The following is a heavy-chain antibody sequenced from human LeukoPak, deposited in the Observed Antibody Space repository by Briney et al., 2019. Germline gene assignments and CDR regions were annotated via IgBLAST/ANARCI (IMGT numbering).Heavy chain of an antibody. V-gene: IGHV3-33*06. CDR2: IWYDGSNK. Sequence: PGRSLRLSCAASGFNFSSYGVHWVHQAPGKGLQWVAVIWYDGSNKYYADSVKGRFTLSGDNSKYRLYLQMNSLRAEDTAVYYCAKDRCYYFDYWGQGTLVTVSS. J-gene: IGHJ4*02. CDR3: AKDRCYYFDY. CDR1: GFNFSSYG. D-gene: IGHD2-8*01.